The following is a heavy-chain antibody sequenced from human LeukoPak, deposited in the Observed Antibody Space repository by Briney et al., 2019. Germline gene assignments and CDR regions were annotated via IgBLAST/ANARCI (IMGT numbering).Heavy chain of an antibody. CDR2: IYTSGST. V-gene: IGHV4-4*07. CDR1: GGSISSHH. Sequence: SETLSLTCSVSGGSISSHHWSWIRQPAGKGLEWIGRIYTSGSTNYNPSLKSRVTMSVDTSKNQFSLKLSSLTAADTAVYYCAREWQLVSGGFDYWGQGTLVTVSS. J-gene: IGHJ4*02. D-gene: IGHD6-6*01. CDR3: AREWQLVSGGFDY.